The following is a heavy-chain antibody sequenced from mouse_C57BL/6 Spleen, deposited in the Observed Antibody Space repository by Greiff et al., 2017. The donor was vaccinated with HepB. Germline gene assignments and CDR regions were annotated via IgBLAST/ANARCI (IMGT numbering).Heavy chain of an antibody. V-gene: IGHV1-64*01. CDR2: IHPNSGST. CDR3: ARPSIYYGNFYAMDY. CDR1: GYTFTSYW. J-gene: IGHJ4*01. D-gene: IGHD2-1*01. Sequence: VQLKQPGAELVKPGASVKLSCKASGYTFTSYWMHWVKQRPGQGLEWIGMIHPNSGSTNYNEKFKSKATLTVDKSSSTAYMQLSSLTSEDSAVYYCARPSIYYGNFYAMDYWGQGTSVTVSS.